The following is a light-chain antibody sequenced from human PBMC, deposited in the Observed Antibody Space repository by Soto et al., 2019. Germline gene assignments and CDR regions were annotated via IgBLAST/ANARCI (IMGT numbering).Light chain of an antibody. J-gene: IGLJ1*01. CDR3: CSYAGSSTFLYV. CDR2: KGS. CDR1: SSDVGSYNL. Sequence: SALTQPASVSGSPGQSITISCTGTSSDVGSYNLVSWYQQHPGKAPKLMIYKGSKRPSGVSNRFSGSKSGNTASLTISGLQAEDEADYYCCSYAGSSTFLYVFGTGTKVTVL. V-gene: IGLV2-23*03.